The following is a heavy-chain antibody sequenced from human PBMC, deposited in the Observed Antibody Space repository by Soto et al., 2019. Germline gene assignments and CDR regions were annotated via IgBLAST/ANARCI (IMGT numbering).Heavy chain of an antibody. D-gene: IGHD3-22*01. CDR3: ARDKDYYDSSGPEDDAFDI. CDR2: IYYSGST. J-gene: IGHJ3*02. V-gene: IGHV4-31*03. Sequence: SDTLSLTCTVSGGSISNGGYYWSWIRQHPGKGLEWIGYIYYSGSTYYNPSLKSRVTISVDTSKNQFSLKLSSVTAADTAVYYCARDKDYYDSSGPEDDAFDIWGQGTMVTVSS. CDR1: GGSISNGGYY.